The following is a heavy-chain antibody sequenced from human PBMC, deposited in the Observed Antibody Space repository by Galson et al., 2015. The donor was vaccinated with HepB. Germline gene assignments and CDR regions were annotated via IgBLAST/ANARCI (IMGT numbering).Heavy chain of an antibody. D-gene: IGHD3-22*01. V-gene: IGHV1-69*13. CDR3: ARQYDTSGYYPY. CDR2: IIPMFGSG. CDR1: GGTFSSHT. Sequence: SVKVSCKASGGTFSSHTFSWVRQAPGQGLEWMGGIIPMFGSGNHAQKFQGRVTITADESKSTTYMELSSLRSEDTAVYYCARQYDTSGYYPYWGQGTLVTVSS. J-gene: IGHJ4*02.